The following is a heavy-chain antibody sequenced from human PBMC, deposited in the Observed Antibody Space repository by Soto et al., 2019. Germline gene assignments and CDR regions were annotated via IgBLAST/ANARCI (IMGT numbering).Heavy chain of an antibody. D-gene: IGHD3-16*01. CDR1: GYRFTSYW. CDR3: ARLFGGLNLRGVFAY. Sequence: GESLKISCKGSGYRFTSYWIGWVSTMNGKGLEWVGIIYPGDSDTRYSPSFQGQVTISADRSISTAYLEWSGLKASDPAMYSWARLFGGLNLRGVFAYGGRGTLVPVPS. CDR2: IYPGDSDT. V-gene: IGHV5-51*01. J-gene: IGHJ4*02.